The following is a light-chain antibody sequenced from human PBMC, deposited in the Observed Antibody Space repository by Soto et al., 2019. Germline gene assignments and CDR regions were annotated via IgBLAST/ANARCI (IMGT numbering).Light chain of an antibody. Sequence: DIVMTQSPLSLPVTPGEPASISCRSSQSLLHSNGYNYLDWYLQKPGQSPQLLIYLGSNRASGVPDRFSGSGSGTDFTLKINKVEAEHVGVYYCMQALESPRTFGPGTKVDIK. CDR2: LGS. V-gene: IGKV2-28*01. CDR1: QSLLHSNGYNY. CDR3: MQALESPRT. J-gene: IGKJ3*01.